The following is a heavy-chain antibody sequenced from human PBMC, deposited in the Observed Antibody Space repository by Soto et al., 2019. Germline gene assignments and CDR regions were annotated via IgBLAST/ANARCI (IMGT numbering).Heavy chain of an antibody. CDR1: GYSFTSYW. CDR3: ARHANIVVVPAAKPLYYYYYYMDV. Sequence: GESLKISCKGSGYSFTSYWIGWVRQMPGKGLEWMGIIYPGDSDTRYSPSFQGQVTISADKSISTAYLQWSSLKASDTAMYYCARHANIVVVPAAKPLYYYYYYMDVWGKGTTVTVSS. J-gene: IGHJ6*03. V-gene: IGHV5-51*01. CDR2: IYPGDSDT. D-gene: IGHD2-2*01.